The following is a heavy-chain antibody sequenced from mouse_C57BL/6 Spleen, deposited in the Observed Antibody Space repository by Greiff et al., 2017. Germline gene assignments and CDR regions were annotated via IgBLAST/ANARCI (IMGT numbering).Heavy chain of an antibody. V-gene: IGHV1-66*01. CDR1: GYSFTSYY. CDR3: AREKVYDYDWFAY. Sequence: QVQLQQSGPELVKPGASVKISCKASGYSFTSYYIHWVKQRPGQGLEWIGWIYPGSGNTKYNEKFKGKATLTADTSSSTAYMQLSSLTSEDSAVXYCAREKVYDYDWFAYWGQGTLVTVSA. CDR2: IYPGSGNT. D-gene: IGHD2-4*01. J-gene: IGHJ3*01.